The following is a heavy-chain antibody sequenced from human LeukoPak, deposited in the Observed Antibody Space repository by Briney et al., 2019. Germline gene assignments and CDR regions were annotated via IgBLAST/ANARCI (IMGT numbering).Heavy chain of an antibody. Sequence: GASVKVSCKASGYTFSSYAMNWVRQAPGQGLELMGWINTNTGNPTYAQDFTGRFVFSLDTSVSTAYLQISSLKAEDTAVYYCGRDPGNCNGGTCFNWFDPWGQGTLVTVSS. CDR2: INTNTGNP. CDR3: GRDPGNCNGGTCFNWFDP. J-gene: IGHJ5*02. V-gene: IGHV7-4-1*02. CDR1: GYTFSSYA. D-gene: IGHD2-15*01.